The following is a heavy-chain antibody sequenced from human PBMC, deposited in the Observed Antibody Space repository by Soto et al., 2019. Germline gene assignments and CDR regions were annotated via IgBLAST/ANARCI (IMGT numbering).Heavy chain of an antibody. CDR2: IGTAGDT. J-gene: IGHJ4*02. D-gene: IGHD6-19*01. V-gene: IGHV3-13*01. CDR1: GFTFSSYD. CDR3: ARVWVYSSAGNYYFDY. Sequence: GGSLRLSCAASGFTFSSYDMHWVRQATGKGLEWVSAIGTAGDTYYPGSVKGRFTISRENAKNSLYLQMNSLRAEDTAVYYCARVWVYSSAGNYYFDYWGQGTLVTVSS.